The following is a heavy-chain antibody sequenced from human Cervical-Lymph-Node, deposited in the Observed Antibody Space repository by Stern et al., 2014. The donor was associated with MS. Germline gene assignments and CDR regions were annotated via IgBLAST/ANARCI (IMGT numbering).Heavy chain of an antibody. CDR2: INPSSGTT. J-gene: IGHJ4*02. CDR1: GYTLTTYH. CDR3: AFDSNASYYFDS. D-gene: IGHD3-22*01. V-gene: IGHV1-46*01. Sequence: QMNLTQSGAELGKPGPSVTVSCKASGYTLTTYHMHVVRLCPRPGVEWEGLINPSSGTTNYAQNFQDRLTMTRDKSTSTVYMALSSLTSDDTAVYYCAFDSNASYYFDSWGQGALVTVSS.